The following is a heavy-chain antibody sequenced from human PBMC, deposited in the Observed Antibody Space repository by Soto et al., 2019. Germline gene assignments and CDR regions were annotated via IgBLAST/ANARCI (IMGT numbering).Heavy chain of an antibody. CDR2: VSGSGGST. CDR1: GFSFSKNA. J-gene: IGHJ6*02. D-gene: IGHD2-15*01. V-gene: IGHV3-23*01. CDR3: AREGWPLLQTGMDV. Sequence: PGGSLRLSCEVSGFSFSKNAMSWVRQAPGKGLEWVSTVSGSGGSTYYADSVRGRSTISRDNSKNTVYLQINSLRAEDTAMYYCAREGWPLLQTGMDVWGQGTTVTVSS.